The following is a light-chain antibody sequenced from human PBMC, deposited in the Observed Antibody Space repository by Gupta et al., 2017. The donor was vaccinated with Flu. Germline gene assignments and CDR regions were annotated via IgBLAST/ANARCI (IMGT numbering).Light chain of an antibody. CDR1: QTVTSNY. V-gene: IGKV3-20*01. CDR3: QRYDPSHSPSWT. Sequence: EIVLTQSPGTLSLSPGERVTLSCRASQTVTSNYLAWYQQKPGQAPRLLIYGASSRATGIPDRFSGSGSGTDFTLTISRLEPEECAVYYCQRYDPSHSPSWTFGQGTKVQIK. CDR2: GAS. J-gene: IGKJ1*01.